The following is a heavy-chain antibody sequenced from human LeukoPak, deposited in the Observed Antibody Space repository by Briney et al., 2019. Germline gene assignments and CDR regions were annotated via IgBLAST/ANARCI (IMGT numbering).Heavy chain of an antibody. V-gene: IGHV3-23*01. CDR3: AKSSVYDILTGYYKGYYFDY. Sequence: GGSLRLSCAASGFTFSNAWMSWVRQAPGKGLEWVSAISGSGGSTYYADSVKGRFTISRDNSKNTLYLQMNSLRAEDTAVYYCAKSSVYDILTGYYKGYYFDYWGQGTLVTVSS. CDR2: ISGSGGST. D-gene: IGHD3-9*01. J-gene: IGHJ4*02. CDR1: GFTFSNAW.